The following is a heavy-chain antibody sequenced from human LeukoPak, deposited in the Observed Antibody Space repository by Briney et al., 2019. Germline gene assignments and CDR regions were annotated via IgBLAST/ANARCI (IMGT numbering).Heavy chain of an antibody. CDR2: IYYSGST. D-gene: IGHD3-22*01. CDR3: ARTDYYDSSGYYHGYFDY. J-gene: IGHJ4*02. Sequence: SETLSLTCTVSGGSISSYYWSWIRQHPGKGLEWIGYIYYSGSTYYNPSLKSRVTISVDTSKNQFSLKLSSVTAADTAVYYCARTDYYDSSGYYHGYFDYWGQGTLVTVSS. CDR1: GGSISSYY. V-gene: IGHV4-59*06.